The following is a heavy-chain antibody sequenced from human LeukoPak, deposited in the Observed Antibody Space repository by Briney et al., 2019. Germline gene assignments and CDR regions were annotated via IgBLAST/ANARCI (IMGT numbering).Heavy chain of an antibody. CDR2: IYYSGST. D-gene: IGHD3-10*01. CDR3: ARVLYGSGSYRVYYYYMDV. CDR1: GGSISSSSYY. J-gene: IGHJ6*03. V-gene: IGHV4-39*07. Sequence: KTSETLSLTCTVSGGSISSSSYYWGWIRQPPGKGLEWIGSIYYSGSTYYNPSLKSRVTISVGTSKNQFSLKLSSVTAADTAVYYCARVLYGSGSYRVYYYYMDVWGKGTTVTVSS.